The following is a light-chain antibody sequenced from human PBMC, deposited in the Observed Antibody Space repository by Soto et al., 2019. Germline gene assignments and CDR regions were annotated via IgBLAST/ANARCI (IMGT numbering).Light chain of an antibody. CDR3: PQYNNWPPTWT. CDR1: QSVNSSY. CDR2: DAS. Sequence: EIVLTESPGTLSFSPRERFTLSCKAIQSVNSSYLAWYQHKPGQPPRLLIYDASTRATDIPARFTGSGSGTEFTLTISSLQSEHFAVYYCPQYNNWPPTWTFGPGTKV. J-gene: IGKJ1*01. V-gene: IGKV3-15*01.